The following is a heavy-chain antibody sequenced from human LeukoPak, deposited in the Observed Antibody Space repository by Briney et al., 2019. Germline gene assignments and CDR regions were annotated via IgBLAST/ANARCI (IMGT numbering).Heavy chain of an antibody. CDR2: ISYDGSNK. V-gene: IGHV3-30*03. CDR1: GFTFSSYG. Sequence: GRSLRLSCAASGFTFSSYGMHWVRQAPGKGLEWVAVISYDGSNKYYADSVKGRFTISRDNSKNTLYLQMNSLRAEDTAVYYCARNSLRTALYYMDVWGQGTTVTVSS. CDR3: ARNSLRTALYYMDV. J-gene: IGHJ6*03.